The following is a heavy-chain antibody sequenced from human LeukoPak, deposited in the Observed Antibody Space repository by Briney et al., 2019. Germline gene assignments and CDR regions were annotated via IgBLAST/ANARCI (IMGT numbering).Heavy chain of an antibody. D-gene: IGHD3-22*01. V-gene: IGHV3-33*01. CDR1: GFTFSTSG. CDR2: IWYDGSNK. CDR3: ARARGVSTGYRPIDY. J-gene: IGHJ4*02. Sequence: PGGSLRLSCAASGFTFSTSGMHWVRQAPGKGLEWVAVIWYDGSNKHYAESVKGRFSISGDNSKSTLYLQMNSLRAEDTAVYYCARARGVSTGYRPIDYRGQGTLVTVSS.